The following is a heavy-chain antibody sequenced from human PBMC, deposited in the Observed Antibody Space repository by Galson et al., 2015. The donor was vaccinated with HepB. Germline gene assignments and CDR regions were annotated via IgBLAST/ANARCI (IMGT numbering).Heavy chain of an antibody. Sequence: SETLSLTCTVSGGSISSSSYYWGWIRQPPGKGLEWIGSIYYSGSTNYNPSLKSRVTISVDTSKNQFSLKLSSVTAADTAVYYCAGFNYKDSSEKQKVKAFDTGAQG. CDR2: IYYSGST. CDR1: GGSISSSSYY. V-gene: IGHV4-39*07. CDR3: AGFNYKDSSEKQKVKAFDT. D-gene: IGHD3-22*01. J-gene: IGHJ3*02.